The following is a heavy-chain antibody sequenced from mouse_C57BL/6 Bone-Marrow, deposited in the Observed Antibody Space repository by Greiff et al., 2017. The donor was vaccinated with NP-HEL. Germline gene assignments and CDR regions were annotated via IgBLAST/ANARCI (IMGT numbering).Heavy chain of an antibody. V-gene: IGHV1-64*01. CDR1: GYTFTSYW. J-gene: IGHJ3*01. D-gene: IGHD1-1*01. Sequence: QVQLQQPGAELVKPGASVKLSCKASGYTFTSYWMHWVKQRPGQGLEWIGMIHPNSGSTNYNEKFKSKATLTVDKSSSTAYMQLSSLTSEDSAVYYCARVYYYGSRRAWFAYWGQGTLVTVSA. CDR2: IHPNSGST. CDR3: ARVYYYGSRRAWFAY.